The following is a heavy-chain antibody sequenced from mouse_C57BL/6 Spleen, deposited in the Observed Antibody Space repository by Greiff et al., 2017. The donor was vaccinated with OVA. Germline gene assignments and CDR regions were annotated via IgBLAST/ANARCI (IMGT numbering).Heavy chain of an antibody. Sequence: QVQLKQSGAELVKPGASVKLSCKASGYTFTSYWMHWVKQRPGQGLEWIGMIHPNSGSTNYNEKFKSKATLTVDKSSSTAYMQLSSLTSEDSAVYYCARGSSPHYYAMDYWGQGTSVTVSS. J-gene: IGHJ4*01. CDR1: GYTFTSYW. CDR2: IHPNSGST. D-gene: IGHD1-1*01. V-gene: IGHV1-64*01. CDR3: ARGSSPHYYAMDY.